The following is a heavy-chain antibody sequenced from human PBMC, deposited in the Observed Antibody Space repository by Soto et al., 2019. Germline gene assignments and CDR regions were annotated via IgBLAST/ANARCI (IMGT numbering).Heavy chain of an antibody. CDR1: GFAFANFG. J-gene: IGHJ6*02. D-gene: IGHD2-15*01. Sequence: GGSLRLSCAASGFAFANFGIYWVRQAPGKGLEWVAAMWYDGSNRSYGDFVKGRFTISRDNSKSTAYLQMDGLRAEDTAVYYCARVVKIVVVAAMSYYHYYGMDVWGQGTTVTVSS. CDR3: ARVVKIVVVAAMSYYHYYGMDV. V-gene: IGHV3-33*07. CDR2: MWYDGSNR.